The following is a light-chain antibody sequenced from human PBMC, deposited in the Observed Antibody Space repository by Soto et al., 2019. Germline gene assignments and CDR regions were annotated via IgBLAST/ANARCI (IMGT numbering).Light chain of an antibody. Sequence: EIVLTQSPGTLSLSPGERATLSCRASQSITSSYLAWYQQKPGQAPRLLISGTISRATGIPDRFSGSESGTDFTLTISRLEPEDFAVYYCQQYGSPLWTLGQGTKVEIK. CDR1: QSITSSY. J-gene: IGKJ1*01. CDR3: QQYGSPLWT. V-gene: IGKV3-20*01. CDR2: GTI.